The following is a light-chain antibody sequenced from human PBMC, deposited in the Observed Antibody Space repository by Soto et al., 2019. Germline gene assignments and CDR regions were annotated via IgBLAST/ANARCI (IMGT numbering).Light chain of an antibody. CDR1: SSDIGGYNY. J-gene: IGLJ1*01. CDR2: GVT. CDR3: SSYVTSSTLGV. Sequence: SALTQPASVSGSPGQSITISCTGPSSDIGGYNYVSWYHQHPGKAPKLLIYGVTHRPSGVSNLFSGSKSGNTASLTISALQAEDETDYYCSSYVTSSTLGVFGTGTKVTVL. V-gene: IGLV2-14*01.